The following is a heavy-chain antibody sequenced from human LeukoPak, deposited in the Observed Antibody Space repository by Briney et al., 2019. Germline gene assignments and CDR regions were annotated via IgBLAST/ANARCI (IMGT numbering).Heavy chain of an antibody. Sequence: GGSLRLSCAASGFTFSSYSMNWVRQAPGKGLEWVSSISSSSSYIYYADSVKGRFTISRDNAKNSLYLQMNSLRAEDTAVYYCARGEQWLVWVYFDYWGQGTLVTVSS. CDR2: ISSSSSYI. CDR3: ARGEQWLVWVYFDY. J-gene: IGHJ4*02. D-gene: IGHD6-19*01. V-gene: IGHV3-21*01. CDR1: GFTFSSYS.